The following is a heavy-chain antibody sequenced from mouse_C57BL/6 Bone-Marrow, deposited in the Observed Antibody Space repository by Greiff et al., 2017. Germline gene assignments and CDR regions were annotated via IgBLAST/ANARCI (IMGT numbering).Heavy chain of an antibody. CDR2: IDPETGGT. J-gene: IGHJ3*01. CDR3: TRRGYYESAY. CDR1: GYTFTDYE. Sequence: QVQLQQSGAELVRPGASVTLSCKASGYTFTDYEMHWVKQTPVHGLEWIGAIDPETGGTDYNQKFKGKAILTADKSSSTAYMELRSLTSEDSAVSYCTRRGYYESAYGGQGALVTVSA. V-gene: IGHV1-15*01. D-gene: IGHD1-1*01.